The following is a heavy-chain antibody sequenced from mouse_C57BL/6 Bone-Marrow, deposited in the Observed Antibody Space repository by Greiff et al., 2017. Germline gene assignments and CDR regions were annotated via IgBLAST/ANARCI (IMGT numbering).Heavy chain of an antibody. J-gene: IGHJ4*01. V-gene: IGHV1-9*01. Sequence: QVQLQQSGAELMKPGASVKLSCKATGYTFTGYWIEWVKQRPGHGLEWIGEILPGSGSTNYNEKFKGKATFTADTSSNTAYIQLRSLMTIDSAIYYCARGDYDYAMDYWGQGTSVTVSS. CDR2: ILPGSGST. CDR3: ARGDYDYAMDY. D-gene: IGHD2-4*01. CDR1: GYTFTGYW.